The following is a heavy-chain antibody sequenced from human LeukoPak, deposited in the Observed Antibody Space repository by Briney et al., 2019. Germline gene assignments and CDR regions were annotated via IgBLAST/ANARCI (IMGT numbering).Heavy chain of an antibody. CDR3: TTDLGITMIRGVFVY. J-gene: IGHJ4*02. D-gene: IGHD3-10*01. Sequence: GGSLRLSCAASGFTFSNAWMTWVRQAPGKGLEWVGRIKSNPDGGTTDYAAPVKGRFIISRDDSKNTLYLQMNSLQTEDTAVYYCTTDLGITMIRGVFVYWGQGTLVTVSS. V-gene: IGHV3-15*01. CDR2: IKSNPDGGTT. CDR1: GFTFSNAW.